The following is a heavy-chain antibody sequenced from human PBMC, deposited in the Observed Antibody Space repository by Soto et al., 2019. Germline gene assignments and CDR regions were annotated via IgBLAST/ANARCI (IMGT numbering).Heavy chain of an antibody. CDR1: GFTFSSYA. Sequence: GGSLRLSCAASGFTFSSYAMSWVRQAPGKGLEWVSAISGSGGSTYYADSVKGRFTISRDNSKNTLYLQMNSLRAEDTAVYYCATIPFPRGYYYYYMDVWGKGTTVTVSS. CDR3: ATIPFPRGYYYYYMDV. V-gene: IGHV3-23*01. CDR2: ISGSGGST. J-gene: IGHJ6*03.